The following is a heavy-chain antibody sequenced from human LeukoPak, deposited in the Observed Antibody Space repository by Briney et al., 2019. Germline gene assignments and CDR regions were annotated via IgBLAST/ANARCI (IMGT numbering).Heavy chain of an antibody. Sequence: GGSLRLSCAASGFTFSSFGMHWVRQAPGKGLQWVAVISYDGTNKYYADSVKDRFTISRDNSKNTLYLQMNSLRADDTAVYSCAKESVAYYYYGMDVWGQGPTVTVSS. J-gene: IGHJ6*02. CDR2: ISYDGTNK. CDR3: AKESVAYYYYGMDV. V-gene: IGHV3-30*18. CDR1: GFTFSSFG.